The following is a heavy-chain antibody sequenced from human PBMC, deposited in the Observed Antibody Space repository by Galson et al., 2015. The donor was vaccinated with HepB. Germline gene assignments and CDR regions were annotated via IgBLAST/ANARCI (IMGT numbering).Heavy chain of an antibody. V-gene: IGHV1-3*01. J-gene: IGHJ4*02. CDR2: INAGNGNT. CDR1: GYTFTSYA. CDR3: ARSILGYCTGGVCYFYLGLDY. Sequence: SVKVSCKASGYTFTSYAMHWVRQAPGQRLKWMGWINAGNGNTKYSQKFQGRVTITRDTSASTAYMELSSLRSEGTAVYYCARSILGYCTGGVCYFYLGLDYWGQGTLVTVSS. D-gene: IGHD2-8*02.